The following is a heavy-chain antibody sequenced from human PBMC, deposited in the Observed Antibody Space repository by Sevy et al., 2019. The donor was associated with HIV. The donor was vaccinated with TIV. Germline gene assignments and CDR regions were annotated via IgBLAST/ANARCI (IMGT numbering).Heavy chain of an antibody. D-gene: IGHD1-7*01. CDR3: ARDRRNYAGQYFDY. V-gene: IGHV3-11*06. CDR2: ISSGSTYT. Sequence: GGSLRLSCEVSGFILSDFYMSWIRQAPGKGLEWVSDISSGSTYTKSADSVKGRFIISRDNAKNSLYLQMNSLRVEDTAVYYCARDRRNYAGQYFDYWGQGTLVTVSS. CDR1: GFILSDFY. J-gene: IGHJ4*02.